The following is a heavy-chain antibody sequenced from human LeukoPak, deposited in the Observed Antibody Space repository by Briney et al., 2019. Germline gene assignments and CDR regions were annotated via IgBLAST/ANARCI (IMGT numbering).Heavy chain of an antibody. CDR3: ARGVYIAAAQYGY. V-gene: IGHV3-30-3*01. Sequence: GGSLRLSCAASGFTFSSSAMHWVRQAPDKGLEWVAVISYDGSNKYYADSVKGRFTISRDNSKNTLYLQMNSLRADDTAVYYCARGVYIAAAQYGYWGQGTLVTVSS. CDR1: GFTFSSSA. J-gene: IGHJ4*02. CDR2: ISYDGSNK. D-gene: IGHD6-13*01.